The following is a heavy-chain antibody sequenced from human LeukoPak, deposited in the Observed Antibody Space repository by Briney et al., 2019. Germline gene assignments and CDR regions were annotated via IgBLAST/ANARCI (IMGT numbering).Heavy chain of an antibody. D-gene: IGHD3-22*01. CDR2: ISAYNGNT. CDR3: ARVRDYYDSSGYYDY. Sequence: ASVKVSCKASGYTFTSYGISWVRQAPGQGLEWMGWISAYNGNTNYAQKLQGRVTMTTDTSTSTAYMELRSLRSDDTAVYYCARVRDYYDSSGYYDYWGQGTPVTVSS. V-gene: IGHV1-18*01. J-gene: IGHJ4*02. CDR1: GYTFTSYG.